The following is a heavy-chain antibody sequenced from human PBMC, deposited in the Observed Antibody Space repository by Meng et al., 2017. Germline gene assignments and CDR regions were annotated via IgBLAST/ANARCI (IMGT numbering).Heavy chain of an antibody. Sequence: GSLRLSCTVSGGSISSSSYYWGWIRQPPGKGLEWIGSIYYSGSTYYNPSLKSRVTISVDTSKNQFSLKLSSVTAADTAVYYCARDHASYYAFDIWGQGTMVTVSS. CDR2: IYYSGST. J-gene: IGHJ3*02. D-gene: IGHD1-26*01. V-gene: IGHV4-39*07. CDR1: GGSISSSSYY. CDR3: ARDHASYYAFDI.